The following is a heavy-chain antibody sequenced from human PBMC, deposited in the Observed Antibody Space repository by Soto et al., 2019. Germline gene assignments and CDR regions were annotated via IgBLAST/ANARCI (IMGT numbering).Heavy chain of an antibody. V-gene: IGHV1-2*04. Sequence: ASVKVSCKASGYTFTGYYMHWVRQAPGQGLEWMGWINPNSGGTNYAQKFQGWVTMTRDTSISTAYMELSRLRSDDTAVYYCARSREGSEKRMEENYYGMDVWGQGTTVTVSS. CDR3: ARSREGSEKRMEENYYGMDV. CDR2: INPNSGGT. D-gene: IGHD1-26*01. CDR1: GYTFTGYY. J-gene: IGHJ6*02.